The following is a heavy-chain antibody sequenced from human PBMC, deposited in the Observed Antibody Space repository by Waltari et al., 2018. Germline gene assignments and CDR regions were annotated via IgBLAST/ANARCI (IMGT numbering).Heavy chain of an antibody. Sequence: QVQLQESGPGLVKPSETLSLTCSVSGGSISNSYWTWIRQSPGKGLEWIGDIHYSGTANFNPSLHNRVAISADTSKNQFSLKLSSVIAADTAVYYCARAHLQVVTTRDDYYIYYMDVWGKGTTVTVSS. J-gene: IGHJ6*03. D-gene: IGHD5-12*01. CDR1: GGSISNSY. CDR3: ARAHLQVVTTRDDYYIYYMDV. V-gene: IGHV4-59*01. CDR2: IHYSGTA.